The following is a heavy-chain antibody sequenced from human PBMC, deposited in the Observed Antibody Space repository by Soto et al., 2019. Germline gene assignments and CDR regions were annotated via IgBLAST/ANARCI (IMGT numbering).Heavy chain of an antibody. J-gene: IGHJ5*02. Sequence: GGSLRLSCTTSGFSFGEYAMTWVRQAPGKGLEWVGFIRNPGYGGTTEYATSVKGRFIISRDDSMSSAYLQLNSLKVDDSAVYYCARGSFGYYGPWGQGTLVTVSS. CDR3: ARGSFGYYGP. CDR1: GFSFGEYA. V-gene: IGHV3-49*04. D-gene: IGHD3-22*01. CDR2: IRNPGYGGTT.